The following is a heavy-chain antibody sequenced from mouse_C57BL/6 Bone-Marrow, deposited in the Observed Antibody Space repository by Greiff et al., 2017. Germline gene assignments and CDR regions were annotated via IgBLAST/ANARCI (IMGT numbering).Heavy chain of an antibody. V-gene: IGHV1-64*01. Sequence: QVQLQQPGAELVKPGASVKLSCKASGYTFTSYWMHWVKQRPGQGLEWIGMIHPNSGSTNYNEKFKSKATLTVDKSSSTAYMQLSSLTSEDSAVYYCASRYYDYDFDYWGQGTTLTVSS. CDR3: ASRYYDYDFDY. D-gene: IGHD2-4*01. CDR1: GYTFTSYW. J-gene: IGHJ2*01. CDR2: IHPNSGST.